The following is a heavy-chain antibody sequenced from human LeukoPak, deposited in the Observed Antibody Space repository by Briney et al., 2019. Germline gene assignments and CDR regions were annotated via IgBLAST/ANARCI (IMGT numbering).Heavy chain of an antibody. V-gene: IGHV3-9*01. CDR3: AKDSSGSGWYGFDY. CDR1: GFTFDDYA. Sequence: GGSLRLSCAASGFTFDDYAMHWVRQAPGKGLEWVSGISWNSGSIGYADSVKGRFTISRDNAKNSLYLQMNSLRAEDTALYYCAKDSSGSGWYGFDYWGQGTLVTVSS. D-gene: IGHD6-19*01. CDR2: ISWNSGSI. J-gene: IGHJ4*02.